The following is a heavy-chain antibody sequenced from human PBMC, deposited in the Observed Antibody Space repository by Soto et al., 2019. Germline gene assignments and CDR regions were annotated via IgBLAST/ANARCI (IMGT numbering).Heavy chain of an antibody. V-gene: IGHV3-30*18. J-gene: IGHJ4*02. D-gene: IGHD3-22*01. CDR3: AKETPLQRRYYDGSGYYYFDY. CDR2: ISFDGSAK. Sequence: QVQLVDSGGGVVQPGRSLRLSCAASGFTFTNYGMHWVRQAPGKGLEWVALISFDGSAKYYAGSVKGRFTISRDNSKNTIYLQMNSLRVEDKAVYYCAKETPLQRRYYDGSGYYYFDYWGQGTLVTVSS. CDR1: GFTFTNYG.